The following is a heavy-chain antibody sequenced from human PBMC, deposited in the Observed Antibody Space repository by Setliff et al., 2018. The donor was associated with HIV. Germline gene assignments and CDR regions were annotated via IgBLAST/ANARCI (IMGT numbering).Heavy chain of an antibody. J-gene: IGHJ6*03. V-gene: IGHV1-69*10. CDR1: GGTFSSYT. Sequence: VKVSCKASGGTFSSYTIRWVRQAPGQRLEWMGGIIPILGIPNYAQKFQGRVTITADESTSTAYMELSSLRSEDTAVYYCASTAIAVALIDYYYYYMDVWGKGTTVTVSS. D-gene: IGHD6-19*01. CDR2: IIPILGIP. CDR3: ASTAIAVALIDYYYYYMDV.